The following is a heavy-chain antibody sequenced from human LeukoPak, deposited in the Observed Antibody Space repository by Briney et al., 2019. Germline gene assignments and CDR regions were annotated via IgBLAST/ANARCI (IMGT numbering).Heavy chain of an antibody. D-gene: IGHD6-19*01. CDR2: IIPIFGTA. J-gene: IGHJ4*02. CDR1: GGTFTSYA. V-gene: IGHV1-69*13. CDR3: ARVWGSSGWYSIDY. Sequence: GASVKVSCKASGGTFTSYAISWVRQAPGQELEWMGGIIPIFGTANYAQKFQGRVTITADESTSTAYMELSSLRSEDTAVYYCARVWGSSGWYSIDYWGQGTLVTVSS.